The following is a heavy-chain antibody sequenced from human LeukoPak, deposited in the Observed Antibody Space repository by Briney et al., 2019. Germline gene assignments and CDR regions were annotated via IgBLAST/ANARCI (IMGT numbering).Heavy chain of an antibody. CDR2: IGSSGETT. V-gene: IGHV3-23*01. Sequence: GGSLRLSCAASGFTFSSYSMSWVRQAPGKGLEWVAAIGSSGETTYYADSVKGRVTISRDNYKNTLYLQMNSLRDEDTALYYCAKRALGSFYYFDYWGQGALVTVSS. CDR3: AKRALGSFYYFDY. J-gene: IGHJ4*02. CDR1: GFTFSSYS.